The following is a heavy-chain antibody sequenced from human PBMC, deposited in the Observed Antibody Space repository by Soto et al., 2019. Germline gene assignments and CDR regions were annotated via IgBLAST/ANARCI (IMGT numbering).Heavy chain of an antibody. V-gene: IGHV4-39*01. J-gene: IGHJ4*02. CDR3: ARLEGLATISYYFDF. CDR1: DDSINSDKYY. CDR2: IYYRGNA. Sequence: SETLSLTCSVSDDSINSDKYYWGWIRQPPGKGLEWIGSIYYRGNAYYNPSLQTQVNISLEKSKSQLSLKLNSVTAADSAVYFCARLEGLATISYYFDFWGPGALVTVSS. D-gene: IGHD3-9*01.